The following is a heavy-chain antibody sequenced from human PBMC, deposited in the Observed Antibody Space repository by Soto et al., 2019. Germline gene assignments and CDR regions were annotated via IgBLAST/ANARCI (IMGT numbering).Heavy chain of an antibody. J-gene: IGHJ5*02. CDR1: GGTFSIYA. CDR3: AASIAAAGTLVFFDP. D-gene: IGHD6-13*01. CDR2: IIPIFGTA. Sequence: SVKVSCKASGGTFSIYAISWVRQAPGQGLEWMGGIIPIFGTANYAQKFQCRVTITADKSTSTAYMELSSLRSEDTAVYYCAASIAAAGTLVFFDPWGQVTLVTVSS. V-gene: IGHV1-69*06.